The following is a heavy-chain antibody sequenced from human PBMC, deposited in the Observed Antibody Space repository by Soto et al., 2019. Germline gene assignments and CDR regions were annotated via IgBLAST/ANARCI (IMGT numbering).Heavy chain of an antibody. V-gene: IGHV4-38-2*02. D-gene: IGHD5-12*01. CDR1: DYSTSSGYY. CDR3: ARDRDGYNYAFDI. Sequence: AETLSLTCGVSDYSTSSGYYWAWIRQPPGKGLEWLGSIYHSGSTYQNPSLSSRVTISVDTSRNKFSLRLSSVTAADTAVYYCARDRDGYNYAFDIWGQGTVVTVSS. J-gene: IGHJ3*02. CDR2: IYHSGST.